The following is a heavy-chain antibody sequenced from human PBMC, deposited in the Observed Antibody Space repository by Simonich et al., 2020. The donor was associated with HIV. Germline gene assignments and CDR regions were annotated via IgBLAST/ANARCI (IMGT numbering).Heavy chain of an antibody. CDR2: NNHSGSN. D-gene: IGHD4-17*01. Sequence: QVQLQQWGAGLLKPSETLSLTCAVYVGSFSGYYWSWLPQPPGKGQEWIGENNHSGSNHYNPALKSRVTISVDPSKNQFSLKLSSVTAADTAVYYCARRHPTTVTTPYFDYWGQGTLVTVSS. J-gene: IGHJ4*02. CDR3: ARRHPTTVTTPYFDY. CDR1: VGSFSGYY. V-gene: IGHV4-34*01.